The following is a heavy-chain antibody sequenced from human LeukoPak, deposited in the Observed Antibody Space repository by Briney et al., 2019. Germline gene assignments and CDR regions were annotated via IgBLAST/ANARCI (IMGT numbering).Heavy chain of an antibody. Sequence: GGSLRLSCAASGFTVNRNYMNWVRQAPGKGLEWVSSISSSSSYIYYADSVKGRFTISRDNAKNSLYLQMNSLRAEDTAVYYCARDSSTSRPVDYWGQGTLVTVSS. J-gene: IGHJ4*02. CDR2: ISSSSSYI. CDR1: GFTVNRNY. D-gene: IGHD2-2*01. CDR3: ARDSSTSRPVDY. V-gene: IGHV3-21*01.